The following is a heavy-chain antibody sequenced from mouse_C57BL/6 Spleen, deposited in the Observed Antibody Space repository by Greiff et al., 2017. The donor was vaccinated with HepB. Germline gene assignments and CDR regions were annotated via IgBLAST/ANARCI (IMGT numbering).Heavy chain of an antibody. D-gene: IGHD1-1*01. Sequence: QVQLKQPGAELVRPGTSVKLSCKASGYTFTSYWMHWVKQRPGQGLEWIGVIDPSDSYTNYNQKFKGKATLTVDTSSSTAYMQLSSLTSEDSAVYYCARGRGITTVVAPAYWGQGTLVTVSA. V-gene: IGHV1-59*01. CDR1: GYTFTSYW. CDR3: ARGRGITTVVAPAY. J-gene: IGHJ3*01. CDR2: IDPSDSYT.